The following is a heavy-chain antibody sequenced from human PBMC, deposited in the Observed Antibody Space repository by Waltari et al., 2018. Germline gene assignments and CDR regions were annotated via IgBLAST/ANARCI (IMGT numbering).Heavy chain of an antibody. D-gene: IGHD1-26*01. CDR2: IYYTGNT. CDR1: GGSIGRYY. Sequence: QVQLQESGPGLVKPSDTLSPTCTVSGGSIGRYYWSWIRQPPGKGLEWIGYIYYTGNTYFSPSLKSRVTMSVDTSKNQVSLRLISVTAADTAVYFCARRPAGATFDYWGPGALVTVSS. V-gene: IGHV4-59*01. J-gene: IGHJ4*02. CDR3: ARRPAGATFDY.